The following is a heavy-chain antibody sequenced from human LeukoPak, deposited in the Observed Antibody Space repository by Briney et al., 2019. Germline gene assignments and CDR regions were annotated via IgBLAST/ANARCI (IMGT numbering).Heavy chain of an antibody. V-gene: IGHV1-69*01. J-gene: IGHJ5*02. CDR3: ARGRLSGIAAAGTQFDP. Sequence: SVKLSCKASGGTFSSYGISWVRQAPGQGLEWMGGIIPSFGSTNYAHDFQGRFTISGDESTSTAYMEMSSLRAEDTAVYYCARGRLSGIAAAGTQFDPSGQGTLVTVSS. CDR1: GGTFSSYG. D-gene: IGHD6-13*01. CDR2: IIPSFGST.